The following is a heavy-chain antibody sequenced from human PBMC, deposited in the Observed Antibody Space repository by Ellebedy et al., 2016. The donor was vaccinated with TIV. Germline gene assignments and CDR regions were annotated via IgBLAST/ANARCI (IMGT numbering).Heavy chain of an antibody. J-gene: IGHJ6*03. CDR3: ARDQTYMDV. Sequence: GESLKISXAASGFTFSDYYMSWIRQAPGKGLEWVANIKQDGSEKHYADSVKGRFTISRDNAEKSLFLQMNSLRAEDTAVYYCARDQTYMDVWGKGTTVTVSS. V-gene: IGHV3-7*01. CDR2: IKQDGSEK. CDR1: GFTFSDYY.